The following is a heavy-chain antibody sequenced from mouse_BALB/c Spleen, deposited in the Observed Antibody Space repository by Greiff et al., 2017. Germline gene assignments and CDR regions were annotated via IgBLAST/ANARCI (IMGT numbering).Heavy chain of an antibody. V-gene: IGHV1-15*01. CDR1: GYTFTDYA. CDR3: TRRVITTMDY. Sequence: VQLQQSGAELVRPGASVTLSCKASGYTFTDYAMHWVKQTPVHGLEWIGAIDPETGGTAYNQKFKGKATLTADKSSSTAYMELRSLTSEDSAVYYCTRRVITTMDYWGQGTSVTVSS. CDR2: IDPETGGT. D-gene: IGHD2-4*01. J-gene: IGHJ4*01.